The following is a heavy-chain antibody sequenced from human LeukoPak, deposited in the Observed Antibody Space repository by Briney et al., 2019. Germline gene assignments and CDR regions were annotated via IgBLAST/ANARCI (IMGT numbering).Heavy chain of an antibody. Sequence: GASVKVSCKASGGTFNSSPITWVRQAPGQGLEWMGGIMPIFGTANYAQKFQGRVTITTDESTSTAYMELSSLRPEDTAVYYCARDRRLGIAAAGTGYWGQGTLVTVSS. CDR1: GGTFNSSP. CDR3: ARDRRLGIAAAGTGY. V-gene: IGHV1-69*05. J-gene: IGHJ4*02. D-gene: IGHD6-13*01. CDR2: IMPIFGTA.